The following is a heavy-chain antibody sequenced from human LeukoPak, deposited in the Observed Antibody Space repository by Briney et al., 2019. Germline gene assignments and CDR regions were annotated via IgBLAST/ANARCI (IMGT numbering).Heavy chain of an antibody. J-gene: IGHJ1*01. CDR2: ISGSGDTT. Sequence: GGSLRLSCAASGFTFSTYAMSWVRQAQGKGLEWVSGISGSGDTTYYADSVKGRFTISRDNSKNTLYLQMSSLRADDTAVYYCAKTFIFGGDHFQHWGQGTLVTVFS. D-gene: IGHD2-21*02. CDR1: GFTFSTYA. V-gene: IGHV3-23*01. CDR3: AKTFIFGGDHFQH.